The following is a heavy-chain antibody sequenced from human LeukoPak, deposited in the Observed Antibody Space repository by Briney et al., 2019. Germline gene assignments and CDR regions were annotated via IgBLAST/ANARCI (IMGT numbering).Heavy chain of an antibody. CDR2: ISYDGSNK. J-gene: IGHJ5*02. D-gene: IGHD6-13*01. Sequence: GGSLRLSCAASGFTFSSYAMHWVRQAPGKGLEWVAVISYDGSNKYYADSVKGRFTISRDNSKNTLYLQMNSLRAEDTAVYYCARDRYSSSPNWFDPWGQGTPVTVSS. CDR3: ARDRYSSSPNWFDP. CDR1: GFTFSSYA. V-gene: IGHV3-30-3*01.